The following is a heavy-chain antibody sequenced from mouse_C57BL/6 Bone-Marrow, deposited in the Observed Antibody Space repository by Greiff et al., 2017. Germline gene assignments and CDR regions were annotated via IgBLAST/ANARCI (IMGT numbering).Heavy chain of an antibody. CDR2: IDPSDSYT. CDR3: ARGFDY. CDR1: GYTFTSYW. J-gene: IGHJ2*01. Sequence: QVQLQQPGAELVRPGTSVKLSCKASGYTFTSYWMRWVKQRPGQGLEWIGVIDPSDSYTNYNQKFKGKATLTVDTSSSTAYMQLSSLTSEDSAVYSCARGFDYWGQGTTLTVSS. V-gene: IGHV1-59*01.